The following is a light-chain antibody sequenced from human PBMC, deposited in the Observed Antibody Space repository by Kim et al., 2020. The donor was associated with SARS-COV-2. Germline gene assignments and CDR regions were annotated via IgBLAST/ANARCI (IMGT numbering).Light chain of an antibody. CDR2: GAS. V-gene: IGKV3-20*01. CDR3: QRYGSSPST. CDR1: HDVLGCY. J-gene: IGKJ2*02. Sequence: WTPEEKVTLSCKSGHDVLGCYFAWYQQRPGLAPRLLLSGASSRATGIPDRFSGSGSRTDFTLTINRLWPEDFAVYYCQRYGSSPSTFGQGTKLEI.